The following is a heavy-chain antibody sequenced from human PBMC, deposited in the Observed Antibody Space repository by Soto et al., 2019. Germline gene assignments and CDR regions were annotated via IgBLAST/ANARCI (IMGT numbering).Heavy chain of an antibody. CDR2: MNPNSGNT. J-gene: IGHJ6*02. Sequence: QVQLVQSGAEVKKPGASVKVSCKASGYTFTSYDINWVRQATGQGLEWMGWMNPNSGNTGYAQKFKGGGTMTRNNNIYTAYMEMSSQRSEDTSVYYCAILNWNDLGDYYSMDVWGQGNTVTV. D-gene: IGHD1-1*01. V-gene: IGHV1-8*01. CDR1: GYTFTSYD. CDR3: AILNWNDLGDYYSMDV.